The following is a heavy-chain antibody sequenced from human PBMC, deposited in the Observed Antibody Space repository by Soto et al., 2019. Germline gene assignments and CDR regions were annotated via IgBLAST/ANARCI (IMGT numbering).Heavy chain of an antibody. Sequence: GESLKISCKGSGYSFTSYLISGVRQLTGKGLEWMGIIYPGDSDTRYSPSFQGQVTISADKSISTAYLQWSSLKASDTAMYYCAILSHDYSNYYYYYGMDVWGQGTTVTVSS. V-gene: IGHV5-51*01. J-gene: IGHJ6*02. D-gene: IGHD4-4*01. CDR3: AILSHDYSNYYYYYGMDV. CDR1: GYSFTSYL. CDR2: IYPGDSDT.